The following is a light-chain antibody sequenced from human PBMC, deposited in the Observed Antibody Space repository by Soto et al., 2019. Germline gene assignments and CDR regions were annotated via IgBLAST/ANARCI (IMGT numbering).Light chain of an antibody. J-gene: IGKJ2*01. V-gene: IGKV1-39*01. Sequence: IQMTQSPSSLSASVGDRVTITCRASQRITTYLNWYQQKPGEAPKLLISTSGTLQRGVPSRFSCSESGTDFTLTITALRPEDFATYFCQQTYSTPYTFGQGTKLEIK. CDR2: TSG. CDR1: QRITTY. CDR3: QQTYSTPYT.